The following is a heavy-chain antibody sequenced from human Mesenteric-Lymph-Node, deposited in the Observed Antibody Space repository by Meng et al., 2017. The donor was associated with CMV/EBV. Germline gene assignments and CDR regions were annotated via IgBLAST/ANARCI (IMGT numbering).Heavy chain of an antibody. J-gene: IGHJ4*02. Sequence: KASGYTFTGNYMHWVRQAPGQALEWIGRINPNSGGTTYAQKFQGRVNMTRDTSISTAYMELSRLTSDDTTVYYCARGGVLAASGSHDYWGQGTLVTVSS. D-gene: IGHD6-13*01. V-gene: IGHV1-2*06. CDR2: INPNSGGT. CDR3: ARGGVLAASGSHDY. CDR1: GYTFTGNY.